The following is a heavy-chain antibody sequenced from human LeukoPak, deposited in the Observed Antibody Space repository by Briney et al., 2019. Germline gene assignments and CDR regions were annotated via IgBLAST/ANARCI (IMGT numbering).Heavy chain of an antibody. Sequence: GGSLRLSCAAPGFTFSSYGMHWVRQAPGKGLEWVAFIRYDGSKKYYADSVKGRFTISRDNSNNTLYLQMSSLRAEDTAMYYCAKDQSGWYTFDYWGQGTLVTVSS. CDR1: GFTFSSYG. J-gene: IGHJ4*02. CDR3: AKDQSGWYTFDY. CDR2: IRYDGSKK. D-gene: IGHD6-19*01. V-gene: IGHV3-30*02.